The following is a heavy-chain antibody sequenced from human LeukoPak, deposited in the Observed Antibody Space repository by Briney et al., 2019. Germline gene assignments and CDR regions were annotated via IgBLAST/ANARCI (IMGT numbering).Heavy chain of an antibody. D-gene: IGHD4/OR15-4a*01. CDR2: IEYSGRT. CDR3: ARGVYGGYFDQ. CDR1: GGSISGYY. Sequence: SETLSLTCIVSGGSISGYYWSWIRQPPGKGLEWIGYIEYSGRTEYKPPLQSRLTISVDTSKNQFSLKVNSVTAADTAVYYCARGVYGGYFDQWGQGALVTVSS. J-gene: IGHJ4*02. V-gene: IGHV4-59*01.